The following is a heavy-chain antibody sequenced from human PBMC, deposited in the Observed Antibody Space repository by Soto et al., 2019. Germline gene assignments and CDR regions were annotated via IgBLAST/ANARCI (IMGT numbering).Heavy chain of an antibody. J-gene: IGHJ3*02. CDR3: ARIRGWYSDFDI. V-gene: IGHV4-38-2*01. Sequence: PSETLSLTCAVSHYSISSGFYWAWIRQSPGKGLEWIGSIYHSGETYHNPSLRSRVSISVDTSMNRFPLILSSVTAADTAVYYCARIRGWYSDFDIWGQGRMVTVSS. D-gene: IGHD6-19*01. CDR2: IYHSGET. CDR1: HYSISSGFY.